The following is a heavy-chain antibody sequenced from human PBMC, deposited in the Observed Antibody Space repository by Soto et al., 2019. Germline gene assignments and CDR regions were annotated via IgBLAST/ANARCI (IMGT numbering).Heavy chain of an antibody. CDR2: ISFDGANK. V-gene: IGHV3-30-3*01. D-gene: IGHD3-10*01. CDR1: GFTFSSYN. CDR3: ARDGYNRGGFDY. Sequence: PRGSPGVSCVASGFTFSSYNMHWVRQAPGEGLEWVAVISFDGANKFYADSVKGRFTISRDISRDTLYLQMSSLRDEDTAIYYCARDGYNRGGFDYWGQVPLGTFSS. J-gene: IGHJ4*02.